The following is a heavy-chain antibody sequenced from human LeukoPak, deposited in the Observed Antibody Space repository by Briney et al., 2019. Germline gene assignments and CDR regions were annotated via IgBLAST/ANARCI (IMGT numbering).Heavy chain of an antibody. CDR3: VAGSGYYDLFDP. V-gene: IGHV4-61*02. Sequence: SQPLSLTCTVSGGSISSGSYYWRWIRQPAGKGLEWIGRIYTSGSTNYNPSLKSRVTISVDTSKNQFSLKLSSVTAADTAVYYCVAGSGYYDLFDPWGQGTLVTVSS. CDR1: GGSISSGSYY. CDR2: IYTSGST. J-gene: IGHJ5*02. D-gene: IGHD3-22*01.